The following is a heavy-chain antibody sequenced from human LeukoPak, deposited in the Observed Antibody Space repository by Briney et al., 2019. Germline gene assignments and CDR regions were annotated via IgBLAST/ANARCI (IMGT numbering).Heavy chain of an antibody. CDR1: GGSISYYY. J-gene: IGHJ4*02. D-gene: IGHD3-10*01. CDR2: IYYSGST. V-gene: IGHV4-59*08. Sequence: PSETLSLTCTVSGGSISYYYWSWIRQPPGKGLEWIGYIYYSGSTNYNPSLKSRVTMSVDTSKNQFSLKLSSVTAADTAVYYCVRHFAGTRGVYFDYWGQGTLVTVSS. CDR3: VRHFAGTRGVYFDY.